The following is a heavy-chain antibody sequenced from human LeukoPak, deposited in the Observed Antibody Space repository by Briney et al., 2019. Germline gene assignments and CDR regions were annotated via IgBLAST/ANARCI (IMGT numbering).Heavy chain of an antibody. Sequence: SETLSLTCTVSGGSISSYYWSWIRQPPGKGLEWIGYIYYSGSTNYNPSLKSRVTISVDTSKNQFSLKLSSVTAADTAVYYCARHYGVPFYYYYGMDVWGRGTTVTVSS. J-gene: IGHJ6*02. D-gene: IGHD4-17*01. CDR3: ARHYGVPFYYYYGMDV. CDR2: IYYSGST. CDR1: GGSISSYY. V-gene: IGHV4-59*08.